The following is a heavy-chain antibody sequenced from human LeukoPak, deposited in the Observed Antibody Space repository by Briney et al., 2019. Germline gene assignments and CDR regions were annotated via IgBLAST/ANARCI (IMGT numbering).Heavy chain of an antibody. D-gene: IGHD1-26*01. CDR2: ISSSGNTI. J-gene: IGHJ4*02. CDR3: AREDGSSYYFDF. CDR1: GFTFSDAW. Sequence: GGSLRLSCAASGFTFSDAWMSWVRQAPGKGLEWVSYISSSGNTIYYADSVKGRFTISRDNAKNSLYLQMNSLRAEDTAVYYCAREDGSSYYFDFWGQGALATVSS. V-gene: IGHV3-11*04.